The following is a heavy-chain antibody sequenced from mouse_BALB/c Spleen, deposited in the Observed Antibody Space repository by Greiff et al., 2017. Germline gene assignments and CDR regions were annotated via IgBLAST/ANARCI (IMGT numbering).Heavy chain of an antibody. CDR2: ISSGSSTI. CDR3: ARGYDYDGHYYAMDY. J-gene: IGHJ4*01. CDR1: GFTFSSFG. V-gene: IGHV5-17*02. Sequence: EVKVVESGGGLVQPGGSRKLSCAASGFTFSSFGMHWVRQAPEKGLEWVAYISSGSSTIYYADTVKGRFTISRDNPKNTLFLQMTSLRSEDTAMYYCARGYDYDGHYYAMDYWGQGTSVTVSS. D-gene: IGHD2-4*01.